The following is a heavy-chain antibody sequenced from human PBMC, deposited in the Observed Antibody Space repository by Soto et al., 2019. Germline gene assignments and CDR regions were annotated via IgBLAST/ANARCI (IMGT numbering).Heavy chain of an antibody. V-gene: IGHV4-61*01. Sequence: SETLSLTCTVSGGSVSSGSYYWSWIRQPPGKGLEWIGYIYYSGSTNYNPSLKSQVTISVDTSKKQFSLKLSSVTAEETAGYYWARLARPYFYYMDVWGKGTTVTVSS. CDR3: ARLARPYFYYMDV. CDR2: IYYSGST. D-gene: IGHD6-6*01. CDR1: GGSVSSGSYY. J-gene: IGHJ6*03.